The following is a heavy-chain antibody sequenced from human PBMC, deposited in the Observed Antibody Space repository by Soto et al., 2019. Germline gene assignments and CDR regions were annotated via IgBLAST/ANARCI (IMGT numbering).Heavy chain of an antibody. Sequence: GGSLRLSCAASGVTVCSNYMSWVRQAPGKGLEWVSVISGSGDSTYYADSVKGRFTISRDNSKNTLYLQMNSLRAEDTAVYYCAKRATGTYFDYWGQGTLVTVSS. J-gene: IGHJ4*02. CDR2: ISGSGDST. V-gene: IGHV3-23*01. D-gene: IGHD1-1*01. CDR3: AKRATGTYFDY. CDR1: GVTVCSNY.